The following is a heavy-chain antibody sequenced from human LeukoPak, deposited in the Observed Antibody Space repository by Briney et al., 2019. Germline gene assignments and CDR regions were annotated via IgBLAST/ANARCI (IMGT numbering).Heavy chain of an antibody. CDR1: GFTFSTYA. Sequence: GGSLRLSCAASGFTFSTYAMTWVRQAPGKGLEWVSAIRGDGATKFYADSVKGRFTVSRDNSKNTLYLQMNSLRAEDTAVYYCTKDQYRDYFRGADYWGQGTLVTVSS. J-gene: IGHJ4*02. V-gene: IGHV3-23*01. CDR3: TKDQYRDYFRGADY. D-gene: IGHD2/OR15-2a*01. CDR2: IRGDGATK.